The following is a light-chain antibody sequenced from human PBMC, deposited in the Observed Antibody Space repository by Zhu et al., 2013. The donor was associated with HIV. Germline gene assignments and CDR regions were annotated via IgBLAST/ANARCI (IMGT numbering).Light chain of an antibody. CDR1: TSNVVTNY. V-gene: IGLV1-51*01. J-gene: IGLJ2*01. CDR3: GSWDSSLTAIL. CDR2: DNS. Sequence: QSVLTQPPSVSAAPGQKVTISCSGSTSNVVTNYVSWYQQFPRTAPKLLIYDNSKRPSGIPDRFSASKSGTSATLRITGLQTGDEADYYCGSWDSSLTAILFGGGTKVTVL.